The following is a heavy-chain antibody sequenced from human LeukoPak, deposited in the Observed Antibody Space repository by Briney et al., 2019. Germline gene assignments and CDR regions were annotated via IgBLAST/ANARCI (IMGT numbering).Heavy chain of an antibody. J-gene: IGHJ4*02. Sequence: GGSLRLSCAASGFTFSSYWMSWVRQAPGKGLEWVANIKQDGSEKYYVDSVKGRFTISRDNSKNTLFLQVNSLRAEDTAVYYCAKDVIRGSISYFDSWGQGTQVAVSS. CDR2: IKQDGSEK. V-gene: IGHV3-7*03. CDR3: AKDVIRGSISYFDS. D-gene: IGHD3-10*01. CDR1: GFTFSSYW.